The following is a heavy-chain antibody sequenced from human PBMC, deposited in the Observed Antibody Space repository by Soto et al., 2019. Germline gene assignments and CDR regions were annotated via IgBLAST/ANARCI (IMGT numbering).Heavy chain of an antibody. CDR3: ATPLHGRFGEALFDY. V-gene: IGHV1-24*01. CDR1: GYTLTELS. Sequence: ASVKVSCKVSGYTLTELSMHWVRQAPGKGLEWMGGFDPEDGETIYAQKFQGRVTMTEDTSTETAYMELSSLRSEDTAVYYCATPLHGRFGEALFDYWGQGTLVTVSS. CDR2: FDPEDGET. D-gene: IGHD3-10*01. J-gene: IGHJ4*02.